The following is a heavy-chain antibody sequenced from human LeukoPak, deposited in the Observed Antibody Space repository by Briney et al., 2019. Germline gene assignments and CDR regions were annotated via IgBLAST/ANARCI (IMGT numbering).Heavy chain of an antibody. CDR2: ISGSDGST. J-gene: IGHJ4*02. Sequence: GGSLRLSCAASGFTFSSYAMSWVRQAPGKGLEWVSGISGSDGSTNYADSVKGRFTISRDNSKNTLYLQMNSLRAEDTAVYYCAKDIRLRLGELSPLVDYWGQGTLVTVSS. V-gene: IGHV3-23*01. CDR3: AKDIRLRLGELSPLVDY. CDR1: GFTFSSYA. D-gene: IGHD3-16*02.